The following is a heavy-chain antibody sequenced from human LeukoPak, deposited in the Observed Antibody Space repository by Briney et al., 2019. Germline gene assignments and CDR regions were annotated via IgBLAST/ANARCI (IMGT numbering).Heavy chain of an antibody. CDR3: ARGGSYLSAFDI. Sequence: GGSLRLSCAASGFTVSSNYMSWVRQAPGKGLEWVSIIYSGGSTFHADSVKGRFTISRDNSKNTLYLQMNSLRAEDTAVYYCARGGSYLSAFDIWGQGTMVTVSS. J-gene: IGHJ3*02. CDR2: IYSGGST. CDR1: GFTVSSNY. D-gene: IGHD1-26*01. V-gene: IGHV3-53*01.